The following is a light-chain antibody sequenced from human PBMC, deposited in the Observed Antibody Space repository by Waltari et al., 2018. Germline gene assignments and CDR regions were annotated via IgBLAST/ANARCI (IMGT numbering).Light chain of an antibody. J-gene: IGKJ1*01. CDR3: QQYNNWPSWT. CDR1: QSVSSN. V-gene: IGKV3-15*01. Sequence: EIVMTQSPATLSVSPGERATLSCRASQSVSSNLAWYQQKPGQAPRLRIDGASTRATGIPARFSGSGSGTEFTLTISSLQSEDFAVYYCQQYNNWPSWTFGQGTKVEIK. CDR2: GAS.